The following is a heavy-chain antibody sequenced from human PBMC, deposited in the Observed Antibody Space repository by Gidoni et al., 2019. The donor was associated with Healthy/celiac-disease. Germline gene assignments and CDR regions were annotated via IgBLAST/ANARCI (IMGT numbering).Heavy chain of an antibody. CDR1: GFTFSDYY. V-gene: IGHV3-11*01. CDR2: ISSSGSTI. Sequence: QVQLVESGGGLVKPGGSLRLSCAALGFTFSDYYMSWIRKAPGKGLEWVSYISSSGSTIYYADSVKGRFTISRDNAKNSLYLQMNSLRAEDTAVYYCARDSNGATTVTSVFWFDPWGQGTLVTVSS. J-gene: IGHJ5*02. D-gene: IGHD4-4*01. CDR3: ARDSNGATTVTSVFWFDP.